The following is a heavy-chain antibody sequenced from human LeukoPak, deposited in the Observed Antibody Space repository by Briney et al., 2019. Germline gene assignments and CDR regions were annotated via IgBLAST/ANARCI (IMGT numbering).Heavy chain of an antibody. J-gene: IGHJ4*02. D-gene: IGHD6-19*01. CDR1: GFTFSSYS. V-gene: IGHV3-23*01. Sequence: GGSLRLSCAASGFTFSSYSMNWVRQAPGKGLEWVSGISTGVGITYYADSVKGRFTISRDNSKNTQYLQMNSLRAEDTAVYYCAKVRDSSGWHLDYWGQGALVTVSS. CDR2: ISTGVGIT. CDR3: AKVRDSSGWHLDY.